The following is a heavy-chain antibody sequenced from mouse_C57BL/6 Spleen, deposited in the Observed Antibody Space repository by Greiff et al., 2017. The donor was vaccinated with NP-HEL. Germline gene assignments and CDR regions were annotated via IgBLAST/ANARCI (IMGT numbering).Heavy chain of an antibody. CDR2: IYPGGGYT. CDR1: GYTFTNYW. D-gene: IGHD2-4*01. Sequence: VQLKESGAELVRPGTSVKMSCKASGYTFTNYWIGWAKQRPGHGLEWIGDIYPGGGYTNYNEKFKGKATLTADKSSSTAYMQFSSLTSEDSAIYYCARRDDYPDYWGQGTTLTVSS. J-gene: IGHJ2*01. CDR3: ARRDDYPDY. V-gene: IGHV1-63*01.